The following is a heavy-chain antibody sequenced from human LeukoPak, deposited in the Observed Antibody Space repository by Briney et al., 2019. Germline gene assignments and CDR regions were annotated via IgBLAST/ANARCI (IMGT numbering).Heavy chain of an antibody. Sequence: PGRSLRLSCAASGFTFSSYAMHWVRQAPGKGLEWVAVISYDGSNKYYADSVKGRFTISRDNPKNTLYLQMNSLRAEDTAVYYCARDDSVAGNRYGMDVWGRGTTVTVSS. CDR2: ISYDGSNK. J-gene: IGHJ6*02. CDR1: GFTFSSYA. CDR3: ARDDSVAGNRYGMDV. D-gene: IGHD6-19*01. V-gene: IGHV3-30*01.